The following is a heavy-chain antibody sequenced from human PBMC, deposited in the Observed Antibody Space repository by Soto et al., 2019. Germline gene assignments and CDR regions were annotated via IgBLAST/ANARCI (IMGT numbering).Heavy chain of an antibody. V-gene: IGHV4-39*01. Sequence: QMQLQESGPGLVKPSETLSLTCTVSGGSVSSSSYYWGWFRQPPGKGLELIGSVYYSGSTYYNPSLESRVTISVDKSKNQFSLKLMSLSAADTAVYYCGRLEGLATISYYFDYWGQGALVTVSS. D-gene: IGHD3-9*01. CDR2: VYYSGST. J-gene: IGHJ4*02. CDR3: GRLEGLATISYYFDY. CDR1: GGSVSSSSYY.